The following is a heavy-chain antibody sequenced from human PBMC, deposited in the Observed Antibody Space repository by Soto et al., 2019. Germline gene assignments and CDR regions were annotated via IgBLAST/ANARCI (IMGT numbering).Heavy chain of an antibody. Sequence: QVQLQESGPGLVKPSETLSLTCTVSGGSISSYYWSWIRQLSGKGLEWIGYIYYSGSTNYNPSLKSRVPISVDTSKNQFSLKLSSVTAADTAVYYCARRPYCSGGSCDDAFDIWGQGTMVTVSS. CDR3: ARRPYCSGGSCDDAFDI. CDR2: IYYSGST. CDR1: GGSISSYY. V-gene: IGHV4-59*08. D-gene: IGHD2-15*01. J-gene: IGHJ3*02.